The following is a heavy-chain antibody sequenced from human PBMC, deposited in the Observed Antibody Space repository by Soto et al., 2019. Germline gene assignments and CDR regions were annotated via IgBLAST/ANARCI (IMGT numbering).Heavy chain of an antibody. CDR3: SKEAEESVNEPIPGDC. V-gene: IGHV3-23*04. CDR1: GFTFRNFA. Sequence: EAQLVESGGDLVQPRGSLRLSCAASGFTFRNFAMTWVRQAPGKGLEWVSGISGSGRMTYYAHSVKGRFTVSRDNSKNSLYLQMDSLRAEDTAVYYCSKEAEESVNEPIPGDCCSQGTVVTVSS. CDR2: ISGSGRMT. D-gene: IGHD1-1*01. J-gene: IGHJ4*02.